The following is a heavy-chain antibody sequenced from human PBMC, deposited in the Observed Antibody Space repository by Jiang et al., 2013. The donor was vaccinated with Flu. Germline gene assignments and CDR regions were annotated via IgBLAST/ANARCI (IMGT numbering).Heavy chain of an antibody. CDR1: GDSVSSNSAT. J-gene: IGHJ6*02. CDR2: TYYRSKWYN. V-gene: IGHV6-1*01. CDR3: GRRSKVGGGMDV. Sequence: SGSGLVKPSQTLSLTCAISGDSVSSNSATWNWIRLSPSRGLEWLGRTYYRSKWYNDYVQSMKSRISINPDTSKNQFSLQLNSVTPEDTALYYCGRRSKVGGGMDVWGQGTTVTVSS.